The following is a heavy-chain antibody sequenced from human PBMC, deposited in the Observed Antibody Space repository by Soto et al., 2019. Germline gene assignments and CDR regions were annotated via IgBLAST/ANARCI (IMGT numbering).Heavy chain of an antibody. CDR2: INPYNGNT. CDR1: GYTFANYA. V-gene: IGHV1-18*04. D-gene: IGHD1-26*01. CDR3: ARDRGSGSYPPGDLQY. J-gene: IGHJ4*02. Sequence: QVQLVQSGPEVKKPGASVRVSCKASGYTFANYAFSWVRQAPGQGLEWMGWINPYNGNTIYAQKLQGRVTMTTDTSTNTAYRDPRSLRFDDPAVYYCARDRGSGSYPPGDLQYWGQGTLVTVSS.